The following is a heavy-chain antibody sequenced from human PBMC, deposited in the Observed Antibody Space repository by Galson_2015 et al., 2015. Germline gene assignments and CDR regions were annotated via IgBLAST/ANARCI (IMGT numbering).Heavy chain of an antibody. CDR1: GFIFSSYS. CDR2: ISSSRSTI. V-gene: IGHV3-48*02. J-gene: IGHJ6*02. Sequence: SLRLSCAASGFIFSSYSMNWVRQAPGKGLEWVSYISSSRSTIYYADSVKGRFTISRDNAKNSLYLQMNSLRDEDTAVYYCARDHPVPAAYYYYYGMDVWGQGTTVTVSS. D-gene: IGHD2-2*01. CDR3: ARDHPVPAAYYYYYGMDV.